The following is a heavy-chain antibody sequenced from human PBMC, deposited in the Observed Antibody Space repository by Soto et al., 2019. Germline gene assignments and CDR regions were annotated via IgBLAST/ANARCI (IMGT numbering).Heavy chain of an antibody. Sequence: SETLSLTCTVSGGSISSSSYYWGWIRQPPGKGLEWIGSIYYSGSTYYNPSLKSRVTISVDTSKNQFSLKLSSVTAADTAVYYYAKGGSGSYSTAFDTWAQRTMLTISS. CDR3: AKGGSGSYSTAFDT. V-gene: IGHV4-39*01. J-gene: IGHJ3*02. CDR1: GGSISSSSYY. D-gene: IGHD3-10*01. CDR2: IYYSGST.